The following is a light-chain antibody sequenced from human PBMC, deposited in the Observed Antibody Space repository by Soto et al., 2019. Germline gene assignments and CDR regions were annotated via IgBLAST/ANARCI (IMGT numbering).Light chain of an antibody. V-gene: IGKV1-5*01. CDR3: QQYETFSGT. CDR2: DAS. J-gene: IGKJ1*01. CDR1: QSVSSY. Sequence: IQMTQSPSTLSSSVEDRVTITCRASQSVSSYLAWYQQKPGQAPRLLIYDASNRATGIPARFSGSGSGTKFTLTIASLQPDDFATYYCQQYETFSGTFGPGTKVDIK.